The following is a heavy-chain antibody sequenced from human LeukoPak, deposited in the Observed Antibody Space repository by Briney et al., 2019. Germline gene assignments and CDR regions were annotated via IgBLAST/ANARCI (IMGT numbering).Heavy chain of an antibody. D-gene: IGHD3-3*01. CDR3: AKDPSHYDFWSGYFTKNWFDP. V-gene: IGHV3-30*02. CDR1: GFTFSSYG. CDR2: IRYDGSNK. Sequence: GGSLRLSCAASGFTFSSYGMHWVRQAPGKGLEWVAFIRYDGSNKYYADSVKGRFTISRDNSKNTLYLQMNSLRAEDTAVYYCAKDPSHYDFWSGYFTKNWFDPWGQGTLVTVSS. J-gene: IGHJ5*02.